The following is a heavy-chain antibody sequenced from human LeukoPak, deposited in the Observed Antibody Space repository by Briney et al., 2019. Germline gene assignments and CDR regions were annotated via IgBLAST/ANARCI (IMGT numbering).Heavy chain of an antibody. CDR2: INPNSGGT. CDR1: GYTFTGYY. J-gene: IGHJ6*02. D-gene: IGHD2-2*01. V-gene: IGHV1-2*02. CDR3: ARDPFVVVPAAKAPYYYYGMDV. Sequence: GASVKVSCKASGYTFTGYYMHWVRQAPGQGLEWMGWINPNSGGTNYAQKFQGRVTMTRDTSISTAYMELSRLRSDDTAVYYCARDPFVVVPAAKAPYYYYGMDVWGQGTTVTVSS.